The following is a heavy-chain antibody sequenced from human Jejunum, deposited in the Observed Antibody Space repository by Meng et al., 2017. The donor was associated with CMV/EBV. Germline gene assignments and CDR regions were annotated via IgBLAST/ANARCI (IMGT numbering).Heavy chain of an antibody. CDR1: GYTFTSYA. CDR2: INGGNGKT. J-gene: IGHJ4*02. V-gene: IGHV1-3*01. CDR3: ARDVVVPAAGYFDY. D-gene: IGHD2-2*01. Sequence: QVQLVQSGAEVKKPGASVKVSCKASGYTFTSYAIHWVRQAPGQRLEWMGWINGGNGKTKYSQKFQGRVTITRDTSASTAYMELSSLRSEDTAVYYCARDVVVPAAGYFDYWGQGTLVTVSS.